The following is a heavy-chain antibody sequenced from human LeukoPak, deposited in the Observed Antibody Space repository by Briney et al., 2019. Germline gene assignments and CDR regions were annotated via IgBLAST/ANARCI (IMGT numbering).Heavy chain of an antibody. J-gene: IGHJ4*02. Sequence: GGSLRLSCAVSGFTFSSYAMSWVRQAPGKGLEWVSAISGSGGTTYCADSVKGRFTISRDNSKNTLYLQMNSLRAEDTAVYYCAKDPEGGFDYWGQGTLVTVSS. D-gene: IGHD3-16*01. CDR3: AKDPEGGFDY. CDR2: ISGSGGTT. V-gene: IGHV3-23*01. CDR1: GFTFSSYA.